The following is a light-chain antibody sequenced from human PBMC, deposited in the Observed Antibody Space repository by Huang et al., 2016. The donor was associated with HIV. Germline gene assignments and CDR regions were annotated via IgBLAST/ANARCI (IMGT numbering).Light chain of an antibody. V-gene: IGKV3-15*01. CDR2: GSS. Sequence: ENLMTQSPSTLSASPGESDTLSCRASQSVFKNLAWYQQKPGQAPKLLIYGSSTRAAGIPARFSGSGSGTDFTLTISSLQSEDFAVYYCQQYNTSPRTFGQGTKVEV. J-gene: IGKJ1*01. CDR1: QSVFKN. CDR3: QQYNTSPRT.